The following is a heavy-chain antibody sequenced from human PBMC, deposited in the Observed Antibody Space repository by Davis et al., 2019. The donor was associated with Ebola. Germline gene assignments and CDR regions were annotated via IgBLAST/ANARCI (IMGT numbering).Heavy chain of an antibody. Sequence: PSETLSLTCTVSGGSISSHYWSWIRQPPGKGLEWIGYIYYSGSTNYNPSLKSRVTISVDTSKNQFSLKLSSVTAADTAVYYCARMGRIAAAVHFDYWGQGTLVTVSS. J-gene: IGHJ4*02. CDR2: IYYSGST. CDR3: ARMGRIAAAVHFDY. CDR1: GGSISSHY. D-gene: IGHD6-13*01. V-gene: IGHV4-59*11.